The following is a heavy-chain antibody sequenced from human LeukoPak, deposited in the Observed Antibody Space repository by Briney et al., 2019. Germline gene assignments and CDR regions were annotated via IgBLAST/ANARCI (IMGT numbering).Heavy chain of an antibody. V-gene: IGHV4-34*01. J-gene: IGHJ6*03. Sequence: SETLSLTCAVYGGSFSGYYWSWIRQPPGKWLEWIGKINHSGSTNYNPSLKSRVTISVDTSKNQFSLKLSSVTAADTAVYYCARGRTGVVVVPAARYYMDVWGKGTTVTVSS. D-gene: IGHD2-2*01. CDR3: ARGRTGVVVVPAARYYMDV. CDR1: GGSFSGYY. CDR2: INHSGST.